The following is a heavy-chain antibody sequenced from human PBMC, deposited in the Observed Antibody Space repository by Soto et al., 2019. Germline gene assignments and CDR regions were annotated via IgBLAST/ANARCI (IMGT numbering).Heavy chain of an antibody. CDR3: ARGGWSMDV. J-gene: IGHJ6*02. D-gene: IGHD2-15*01. V-gene: IGHV4-59*11. Sequence: QVQLQESGPGLVKPSETLSLTCTISGASISSLYWSWVRQPPGKGLEWIGYIHYSGSTNYNPSLKSRVTILVDTSKNQFSRRLSSVTAADTAVYYCARGGWSMDVWGQGTTVTVSS. CDR1: GASISSLY. CDR2: IHYSGST.